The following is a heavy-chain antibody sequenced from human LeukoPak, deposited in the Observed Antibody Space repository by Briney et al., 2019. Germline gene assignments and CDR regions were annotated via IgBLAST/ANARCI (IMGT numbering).Heavy chain of an antibody. Sequence: GGSLRLSCAASGFTFDDYAMHWVRQAPGKGLEWVSGISWNSGSIGYADSVKGRFTISRDNAKNSLYLQMNSLRAEDTALYYCAKDMNYYYGSGSPLGLDYWGQGTLVTVSS. CDR3: AKDMNYYYGSGSPLGLDY. D-gene: IGHD3-10*01. J-gene: IGHJ4*02. V-gene: IGHV3-9*01. CDR1: GFTFDDYA. CDR2: ISWNSGSI.